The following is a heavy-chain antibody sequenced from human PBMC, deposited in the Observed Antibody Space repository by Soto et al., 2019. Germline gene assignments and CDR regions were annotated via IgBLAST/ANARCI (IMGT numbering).Heavy chain of an antibody. J-gene: IGHJ1*01. D-gene: IGHD1-1*01. V-gene: IGHV1-69*13. Sequence: SVKVSCKASGGTFSSYAISWVRQAPGQGLEWMGGIIPIFGTANYAQKFQGRVTITADESTSTAYMELSSLRSEDTAVYYCASNWYGVAEYFQHWRQGTLVPVSS. CDR3: ASNWYGVAEYFQH. CDR2: IIPIFGTA. CDR1: GGTFSSYA.